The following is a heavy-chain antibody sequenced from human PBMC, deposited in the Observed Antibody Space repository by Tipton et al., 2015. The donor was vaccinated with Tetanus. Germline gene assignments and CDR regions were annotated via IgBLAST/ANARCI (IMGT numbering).Heavy chain of an antibody. CDR2: IKPDGSEK. Sequence: SLRLSCADTGFTFSSYAMSWVRQAPGKGLEWVANIKPDGSEKSYVDSVKGLFTISRDNAQISLYLQMDSLRVEDAGVYHCARESRSVPGSVWGQVTLVTVSS. CDR1: GFTFSSYA. CDR3: ARESRSVPGSV. V-gene: IGHV3-7*01. D-gene: IGHD6-19*01. J-gene: IGHJ4*02.